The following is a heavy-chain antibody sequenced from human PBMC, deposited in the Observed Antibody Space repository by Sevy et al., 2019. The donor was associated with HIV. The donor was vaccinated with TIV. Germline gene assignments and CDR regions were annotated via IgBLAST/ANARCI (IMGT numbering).Heavy chain of an antibody. V-gene: IGHV1-18*01. CDR1: GYTFTSYG. Sequence: ASVKVSCKASGYTFTSYGLSWVRQAPGQGLEWMGGIRPYNGNTDYAQKLQGRVTVTTDTSTTTAYMELRGLRSDDTALYYCARLLGSTEFGYYFDCWGQGTLVTVSS. J-gene: IGHJ4*02. CDR2: IRPYNGNT. CDR3: ARLLGSTEFGYYFDC. D-gene: IGHD1-26*01.